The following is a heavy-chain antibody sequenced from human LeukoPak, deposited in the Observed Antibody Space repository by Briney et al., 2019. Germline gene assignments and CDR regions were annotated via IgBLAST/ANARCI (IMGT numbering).Heavy chain of an antibody. CDR3: ARDGDWAFDY. CDR1: GFTFSSSYS. CDR2: ISLTTTTV. Sequence: GGSLRLSCAASGFTFSSSYSMNWVRQAPGKGLAWVAHISLTTTTVSYADSVKGRFTMSRDNAKNSLFLQMNSLRDEDTAVYYCARDGDWAFDYWGQGTLVTVSS. V-gene: IGHV3-48*02. D-gene: IGHD2-21*02. J-gene: IGHJ4*02.